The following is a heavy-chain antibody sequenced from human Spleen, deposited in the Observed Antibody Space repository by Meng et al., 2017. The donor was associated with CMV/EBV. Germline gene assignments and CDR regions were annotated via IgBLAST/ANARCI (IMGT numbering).Heavy chain of an antibody. J-gene: IGHJ4*02. CDR2: IYYTGRT. CDR1: GGSLSGYY. CDR3: ARTPFRDYFDS. Sequence: LRLSCTVSGGSLSGYYWTWIRQTPGQGLQWIGDIYYTGRTDNNPALNSRVTISVDRSQNQVSLTLTSVTAADTAMYYCARTPFRDYFDSWGQGTLVTVSS. V-gene: IGHV4-34*01.